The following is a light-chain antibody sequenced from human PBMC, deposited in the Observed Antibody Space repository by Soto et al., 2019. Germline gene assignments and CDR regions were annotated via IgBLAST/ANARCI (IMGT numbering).Light chain of an antibody. CDR1: VNDIRIYDY. CDR3: SSYTTIKTVV. V-gene: IGLV2-14*01. CDR2: QVN. Sequence: QSALTQPASLSGSPGQSITISCTGTVNDIRIYDYVSWYKQQPGKAPTVILFQVNQRPSWVSSRFSGFKSANTAYLTISGVQPEDEADYHCSSYTTIKTVVFGGGTKVTVL. J-gene: IGLJ2*01.